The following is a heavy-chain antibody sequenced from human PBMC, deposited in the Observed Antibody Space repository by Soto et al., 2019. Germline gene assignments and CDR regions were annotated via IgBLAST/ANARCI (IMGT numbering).Heavy chain of an antibody. J-gene: IGHJ4*02. V-gene: IGHV4-61*02. Sequence: SETLSLTCSVSGYSVSSSDYFYWSWIRQPAGKGLEWIGRIYTDGTTKYNPSLKSRVTLSLDKSKNQFSLRLSSVTAADTAVYYFAREVRGGFTGIFDQWGRGSRVTVSS. CDR3: AREVRGGFTGIFDQ. CDR1: GYSVSSSDYFY. D-gene: IGHD2-15*01. CDR2: IYTDGTT.